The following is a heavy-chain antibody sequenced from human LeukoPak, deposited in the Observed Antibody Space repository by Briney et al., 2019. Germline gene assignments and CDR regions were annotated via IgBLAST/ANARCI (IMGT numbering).Heavy chain of an antibody. V-gene: IGHV1-18*01. CDR3: ARRRPDAPRSLLVRGNPAYYFDY. Sequence: ASVKVSCKASGYTFTSYGISWVRQAPGQGLEWMGWISAYNGNTNYAQKLQDRVTMTTDTSTSTAYMELRSLRSDDTAVYYCARRRPDAPRSLLVRGNPAYYFDYWGQGTLVTVSS. J-gene: IGHJ4*02. D-gene: IGHD3-10*01. CDR1: GYTFTSYG. CDR2: ISAYNGNT.